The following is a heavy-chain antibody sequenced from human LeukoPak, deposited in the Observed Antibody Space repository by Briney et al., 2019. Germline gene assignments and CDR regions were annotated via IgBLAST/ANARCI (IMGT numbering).Heavy chain of an antibody. D-gene: IGHD5-18*01. CDR1: GYTFTSYG. CDR2: ISVYNGNT. CDR3: ARDRRNTAMVFDY. V-gene: IGHV1-18*01. Sequence: ASVNVSCTASGYTFTSYGISWVRQAPGQGLEWMGWISVYNGNTNYAQKLQGRVTMTTDTFTSTAYMELRSLRSDDTAVYYCARDRRNTAMVFDYWGQGTLVTVSS. J-gene: IGHJ4*02.